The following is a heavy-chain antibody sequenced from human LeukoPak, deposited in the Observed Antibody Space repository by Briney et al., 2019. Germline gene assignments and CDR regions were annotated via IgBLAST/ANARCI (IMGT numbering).Heavy chain of an antibody. J-gene: IGHJ6*03. D-gene: IGHD1-7*01. CDR3: ARGQSPYVGWNYDYYYYYYMDV. CDR1: GYTFTSYY. Sequence: ASVKVSCKASGYTFTSYYMHWVRQAPGQGLVWMGIINPSGGSTSYAQKFQGRVIMTRDTSTSTVYMELSSLRSEDTAVYYCARGQSPYVGWNYDYYYYYYMDVWGKGTTVTVSS. CDR2: INPSGGST. V-gene: IGHV1-46*01.